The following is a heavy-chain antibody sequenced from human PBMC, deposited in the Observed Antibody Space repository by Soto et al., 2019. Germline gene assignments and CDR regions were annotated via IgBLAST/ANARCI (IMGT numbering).Heavy chain of an antibody. CDR3: AIVFCISTSGHPRPTETLFEY. CDR1: GYTFTSYG. D-gene: IGHD2-2*01. CDR2: ISAYNGNT. Sequence: ASVKVSCKASGYTFTSYGISWVRQAPGQGLEWMGWISAYNGNTNYAQKLQGRVTMTTDTSTSTAYMDLRSLRSDDTAVYYCAIVFCISTSGHPRPTETLFEYWGKGTLVTVA. J-gene: IGHJ4*02. V-gene: IGHV1-18*01.